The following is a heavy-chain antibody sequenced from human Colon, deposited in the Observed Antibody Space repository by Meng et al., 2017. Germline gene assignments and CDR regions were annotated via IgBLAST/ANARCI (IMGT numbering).Heavy chain of an antibody. Sequence: GESLKISCAASGFTFSSYWMSWVRQAPGKGLEWVANINLDGSEKYYVDSVKGRFTISRDNAKNSLSLQMNSLRAEDTAVYYCARRRGSGSFDYWDQGTLFTVSS. J-gene: IGHJ4*02. V-gene: IGHV3-7*01. CDR1: GFTFSSYW. D-gene: IGHD3-10*01. CDR2: INLDGSEK. CDR3: ARRRGSGSFDY.